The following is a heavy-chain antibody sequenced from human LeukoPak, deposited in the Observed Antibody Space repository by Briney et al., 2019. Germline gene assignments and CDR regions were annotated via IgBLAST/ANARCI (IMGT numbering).Heavy chain of an antibody. Sequence: GGSLRLSCAASGFTFSSYAMSWVRQAPGKGLEWVSAISGSGGSTYYADSVKGRFTISRDNSKNTLYLQMNSLRVEDTAVYYCATNSGGQWELLRPTTQTFDYWGQGTLVTVSS. CDR1: GFTFSSYA. V-gene: IGHV3-23*01. D-gene: IGHD1-26*01. CDR2: ISGSGGST. J-gene: IGHJ4*02. CDR3: ATNSGGQWELLRPTTQTFDY.